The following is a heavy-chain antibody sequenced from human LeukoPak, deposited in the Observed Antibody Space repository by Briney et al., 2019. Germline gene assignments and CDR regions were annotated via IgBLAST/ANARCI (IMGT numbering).Heavy chain of an antibody. CDR3: ARADPEDIVVVPAATFDY. J-gene: IGHJ4*02. V-gene: IGHV3-53*01. CDR1: GFTVSSNY. CDR2: IYSGGST. D-gene: IGHD2-2*01. Sequence: GGSLRLSCAASGFTVSSNYMSWVRQAPGKGLEWVSVIYSGGSTYYADSVKGRFTISRDNSKNTLYLQMNSLRAEDTAVYYCARADPEDIVVVPAATFDYWGQGTLVTVSS.